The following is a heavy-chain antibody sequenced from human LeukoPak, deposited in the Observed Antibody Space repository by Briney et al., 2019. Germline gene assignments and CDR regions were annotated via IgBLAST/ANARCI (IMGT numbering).Heavy chain of an antibody. D-gene: IGHD2-21*01. CDR2: ISGSGGRT. CDR3: AKFLPTHIVVANYYFDY. J-gene: IGHJ4*02. CDR1: GFAFSSYA. V-gene: IGHV3-23*01. Sequence: GGSLRLSCAASGFAFSSYAMSWVRQAPGKGLEWVSAISGSGGRTYYADSVKGRFTISRDNSKNTLYLQMNSLRAEDTAVYYSAKFLPTHIVVANYYFDYWGQGTLVTVSS.